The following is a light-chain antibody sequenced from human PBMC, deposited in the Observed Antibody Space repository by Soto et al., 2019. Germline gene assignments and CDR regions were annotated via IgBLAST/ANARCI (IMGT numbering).Light chain of an antibody. Sequence: DIQMTQSPSSVSASVGDRVTITWRASQGISIWLAWSQQKPGKAPKLLLHAASSLQSGVPKRFSGSGSGTDFNLTISSLQPEDFAIYYCQQANSFPNTFGQGTRLEIK. J-gene: IGKJ5*01. CDR3: QQANSFPNT. CDR2: AAS. CDR1: QGISIW. V-gene: IGKV1-12*01.